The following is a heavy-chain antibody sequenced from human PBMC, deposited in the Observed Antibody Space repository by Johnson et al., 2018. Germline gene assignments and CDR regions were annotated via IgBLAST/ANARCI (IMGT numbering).Heavy chain of an antibody. CDR1: GFTVSGNY. D-gene: IGHD4-23*01. V-gene: IGHV3-53*01. CDR3: ARVKLPYYYMDV. Sequence: VQLVQSGGGVVQXGRSLRLXCAASGFTVSGNYMNWVRQAPGRGLECVSVIYSDGPTFYADSVKGRFTISRDSSKNTLYLQMNGLRAEDTAIYYCARVKLPYYYMDVWGKGTTVTVSS. J-gene: IGHJ6*03. CDR2: IYSDGPT.